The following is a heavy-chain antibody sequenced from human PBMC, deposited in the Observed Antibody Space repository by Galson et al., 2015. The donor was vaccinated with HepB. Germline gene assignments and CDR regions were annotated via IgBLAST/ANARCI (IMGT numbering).Heavy chain of an antibody. D-gene: IGHD2-2*01. V-gene: IGHV1-2*02. CDR3: ARGWQYCSSTSCYSSFDY. J-gene: IGHJ4*02. Sequence: SVKVSCKASGYTFTGYYMHWVRQAPGQGLEWMGWINPNSGGTNYAQKFQGRVTMTRDTSISTAYMELSRLRSDDTAVYYCARGWQYCSSTSCYSSFDYWGQGTLVTVSS. CDR1: GYTFTGYY. CDR2: INPNSGGT.